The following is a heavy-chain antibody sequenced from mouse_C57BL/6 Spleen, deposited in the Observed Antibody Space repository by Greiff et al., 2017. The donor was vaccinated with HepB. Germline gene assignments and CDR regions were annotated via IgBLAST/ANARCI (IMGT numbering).Heavy chain of an antibody. CDR1: GYTFTSYW. J-gene: IGHJ1*03. V-gene: IGHV1-74*01. CDR3: AISWNWDVWYFDV. CDR2: IHPSDSDT. Sequence: QVQLQQSGAELVKPGASVKVSCKASGYTFTSYWMHWVKQRPGQGLEWIGRIHPSDSDTNYNQKFKGKATLTVDKSSSTAYMQLSSLTSEDSAVYYCAISWNWDVWYFDVWGTGTTVTVSS. D-gene: IGHD4-1*01.